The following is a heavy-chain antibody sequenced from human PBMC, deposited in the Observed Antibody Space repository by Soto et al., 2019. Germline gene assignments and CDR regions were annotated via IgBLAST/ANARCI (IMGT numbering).Heavy chain of an antibody. J-gene: IGHJ6*02. CDR1: GGSISSYY. V-gene: IGHV4-59*01. D-gene: IGHD2-15*01. Sequence: SETLSLTCTVSGGSISSYYWSWIRQPPGKGLEWIGYIYYSGSTNYNPSLKSRVTISVDTSKNQFSLKLSSVTAADTAVYYCARCVVAGFCMDVWGQGTTVTVSS. CDR2: IYYSGST. CDR3: ARCVVAGFCMDV.